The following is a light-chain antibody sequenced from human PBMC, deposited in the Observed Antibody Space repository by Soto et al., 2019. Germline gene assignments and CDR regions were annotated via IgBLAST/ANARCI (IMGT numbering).Light chain of an antibody. CDR3: QQLNIFPPLFT. Sequence: DIQLTQSPFFLSASVGDRVTITCRASQGIRSDLAWYQQRPGKAPELLIYGASTLRTGVASRFSGSGSGTEFTLSVSSLQPEDFATYFCQQLNIFPPLFTVGPGTKVDIQ. CDR1: QGIRSD. V-gene: IGKV1-9*01. J-gene: IGKJ3*01. CDR2: GAS.